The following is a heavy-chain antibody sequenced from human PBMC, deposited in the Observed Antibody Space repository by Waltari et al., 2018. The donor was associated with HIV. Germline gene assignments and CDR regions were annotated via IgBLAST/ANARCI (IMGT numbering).Heavy chain of an antibody. CDR3: ARLVRDGNPAEWYFDS. Sequence: QVQLQQWGAGLLKPSETLSLTRAVYGGTFSGYYWTWVRQFPGRGLEWIGEIDHSGSANYNPSLKSRVTTSVDTSKNQFSLKLTSVTAADTAIYYSARLVRDGNPAEWYFDSWSQGTLVTVSS. CDR2: IDHSGSA. J-gene: IGHJ4*02. CDR1: GGTFSGYY. D-gene: IGHD3-10*01. V-gene: IGHV4-34*01.